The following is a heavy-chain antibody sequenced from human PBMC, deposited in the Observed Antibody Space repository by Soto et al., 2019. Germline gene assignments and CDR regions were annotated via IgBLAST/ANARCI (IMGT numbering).Heavy chain of an antibody. CDR3: ARGVGGSDSWYFDY. J-gene: IGHJ4*02. Sequence: PGGSLRLSCAASSFTFSNYGMHWVRQAPGKGLEWVAFISYDGSNKYYADSVKGRFTISRDNSKNTLYLQMNSLRAEDTVLYYCARGVGGSDSWYFDYWGQGNLVTVSS. CDR2: ISYDGSNK. CDR1: SFTFSNYG. V-gene: IGHV3-30*03. D-gene: IGHD2-15*01.